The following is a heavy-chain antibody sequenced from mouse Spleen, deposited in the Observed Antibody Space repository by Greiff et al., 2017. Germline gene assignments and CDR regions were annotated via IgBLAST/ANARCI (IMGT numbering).Heavy chain of an antibody. CDR1: GFSLTSYG. V-gene: IGHV2-2*01. Sequence: QVQLKESGPGLVQPSQSLSITCTVSGFSLTSYGVHWVRQSPGKGLEWLGVIWSGGSTDYNAAFISRLSISKDNSKSQVFFKMNSLQADDTAIYYCASSMITTPSFAYWGQGTLVTVSA. CDR2: IWSGGST. J-gene: IGHJ3*01. D-gene: IGHD2-4*01. CDR3: ASSMITTPSFAY.